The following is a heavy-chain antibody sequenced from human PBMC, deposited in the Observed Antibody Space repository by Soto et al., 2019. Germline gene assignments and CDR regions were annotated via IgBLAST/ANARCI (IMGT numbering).Heavy chain of an antibody. V-gene: IGHV3-72*01. CDR1: GFTLSDHY. CDR2: SRNKDHSYSR. D-gene: IGHD2-21*02. Sequence: GGSLRLSCAASGFTLSDHYIDWVRQAPGKGLEWVARSRNKDHSYSREYAASVKGRFTISRDDSKNSLYLQMSSLKAEDTAVYYCVRGHCSFDYCGQGTVVPFCS. J-gene: IGHJ4*02. CDR3: VRGHCSFDY.